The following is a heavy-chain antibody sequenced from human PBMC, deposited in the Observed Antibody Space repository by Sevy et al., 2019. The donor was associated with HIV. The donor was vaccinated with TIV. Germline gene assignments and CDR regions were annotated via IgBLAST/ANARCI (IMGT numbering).Heavy chain of an antibody. D-gene: IGHD3-16*02. J-gene: IGHJ4*02. CDR2: ISSNGGST. CDR3: VKGEVADVWGSYRFDY. V-gene: IGHV3-64D*06. Sequence: GGSLRLSCSASGFTFSSYAMHWVRQAPGKGLEYVSAISSNGGSTYYADSVKGRFTISRDNSKNTLYLQMSSLRAEDTAVYYCVKGEVADVWGSYRFDYWGQGTLVTVSS. CDR1: GFTFSSYA.